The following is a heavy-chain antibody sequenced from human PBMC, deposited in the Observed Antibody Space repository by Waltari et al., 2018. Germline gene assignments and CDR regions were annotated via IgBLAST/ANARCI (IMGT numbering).Heavy chain of an antibody. CDR2: IMTDGSEE. J-gene: IGHJ3*02. D-gene: IGHD3-22*01. CDR1: GFTLSSYW. V-gene: IGHV3-7*01. Sequence: EVQLVESGGGLVQPGGSLRLSCAASGFTLSSYWMGWVRQGPGEGLEGVAKIMTDGSEEYYVDSVRGRFTISRDNAKNSLFLQMNSLRPEDTAVYYCARDQWFAFDIWGQGTMVTVSS. CDR3: ARDQWFAFDI.